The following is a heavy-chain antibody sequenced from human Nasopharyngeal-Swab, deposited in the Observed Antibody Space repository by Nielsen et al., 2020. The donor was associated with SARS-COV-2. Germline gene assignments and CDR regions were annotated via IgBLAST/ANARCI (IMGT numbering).Heavy chain of an antibody. CDR1: FFSFISFF. D-gene: IGHD1-26*01. J-gene: IGHJ4*02. CDR3: AKDQGAWELLRVFDY. V-gene: IGHV3-30*18. CDR2: ISYDGSNK. Sequence: SLILSFSSSFFSFISFFIHWVRQAPGKGLEWVAVISYDGSNKYYADSVKCRFTISRDNSKNTLYLQMNSLRDEDTAVYYCAKDQGAWELLRVFDYWGQGTLVTVSS.